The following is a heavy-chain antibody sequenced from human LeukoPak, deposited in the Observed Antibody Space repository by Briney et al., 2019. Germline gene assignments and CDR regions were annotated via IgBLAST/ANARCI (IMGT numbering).Heavy chain of an antibody. CDR1: GFTFSSYS. D-gene: IGHD6-19*01. J-gene: IGHJ5*02. CDR3: AKDRFGYSSGWFFDP. CDR2: ITDSGSRT. V-gene: IGHV3-23*01. Sequence: GGSLRLSCAASGFTFSSYSMSWVRQAPGKGLEWVSMITDSGSRTYYADSVKGRFTISRDNSKNTLYLQMKSLRVEDTAVYYCAKDRFGYSSGWFFDPWGQGTLVTVSS.